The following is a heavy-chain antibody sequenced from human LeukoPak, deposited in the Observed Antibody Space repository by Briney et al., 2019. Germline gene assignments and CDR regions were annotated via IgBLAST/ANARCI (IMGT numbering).Heavy chain of an antibody. J-gene: IGHJ5*02. CDR3: ARGRGWFDP. CDR2: IYTSGST. Sequence: SETPSLTCTVSGGSISSGSYYWSWIRQPAGTGLEWIGRIYTSGSTNYNPSLKSRVTISVDTSKNQFSLKLSSVTAADTAVYYCARGRGWFDPWGQGTLVTVSS. CDR1: GGSISSGSYY. V-gene: IGHV4-61*02.